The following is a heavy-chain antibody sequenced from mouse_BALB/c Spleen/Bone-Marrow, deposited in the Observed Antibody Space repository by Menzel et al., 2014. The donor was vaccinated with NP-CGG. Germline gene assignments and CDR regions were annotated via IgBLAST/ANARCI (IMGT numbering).Heavy chain of an antibody. CDR1: GFNIKDTY. CDR2: IDPANGNT. V-gene: IGHV14-3*02. Sequence: VQLQQSGAELVKPGASVKLSCTASGFNIKDTYMHWVKQRPEQGLEWIGRIDPANGNTKYDPKFQGKATITADTSSNTAYLQLSSLPSEDTAVYYCTTYCGSRFTYWGQGTLVTVSA. J-gene: IGHJ3*01. CDR3: TTYCGSRFTY. D-gene: IGHD2-9*01.